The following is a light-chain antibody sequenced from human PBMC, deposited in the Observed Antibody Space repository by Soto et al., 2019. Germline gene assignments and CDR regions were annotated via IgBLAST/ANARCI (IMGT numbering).Light chain of an antibody. CDR1: LSVSNNY. CDR2: GSS. CDR3: QQYGSSPPYT. J-gene: IGKJ2*01. V-gene: IGKV3-20*01. Sequence: EVVLTQSPGTLSLSPGERASLSCRASLSVSNNYLAWYQQKPGQYPKHLIFGSSDRATGIPDRFSGSGAGTDFTLTISRLEPEDFAVYYCQQYGSSPPYTFGQGTKLEIK.